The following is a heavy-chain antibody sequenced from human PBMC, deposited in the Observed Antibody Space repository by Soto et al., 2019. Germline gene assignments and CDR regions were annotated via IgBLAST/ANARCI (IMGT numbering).Heavy chain of an antibody. D-gene: IGHD3-10*01. J-gene: IGHJ4*02. CDR2: SSYDGRET. CDR1: DFDFSSYG. CDR3: ARDSGWPVLNFDN. V-gene: IGHV3-30*03. Sequence: GGSLRLSXAASDFDFSSYGIHWVRQAPGKGLEWVAASSYDGRETFYADSAKGRFTVSKEMSKNTAFLQMNALRHEDTAVYFCARDSGWPVLNFDNWGQGAPVTVSS.